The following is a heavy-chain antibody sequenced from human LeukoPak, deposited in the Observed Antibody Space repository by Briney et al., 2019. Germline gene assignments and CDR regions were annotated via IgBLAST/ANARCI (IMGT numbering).Heavy chain of an antibody. CDR3: ARSGGDSNVLLWFGEQYYFDY. CDR1: GFTFSSYW. Sequence: GGSLRLSCAASGFTFSSYWMHWVRQAPGKGLVWVSRINSDGSSTSYADSVKGRFTISRDNAKNTLYLQMNSLRAEDTAVYCCARSGGDSNVLLWFGEQYYFDYWGQGTLVTVSS. J-gene: IGHJ4*02. V-gene: IGHV3-74*01. D-gene: IGHD3-10*01. CDR2: INSDGSST.